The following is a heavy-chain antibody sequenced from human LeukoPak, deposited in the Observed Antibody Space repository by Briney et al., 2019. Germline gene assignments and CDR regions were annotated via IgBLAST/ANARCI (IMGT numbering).Heavy chain of an antibody. D-gene: IGHD3-10*01. Sequence: GESLKISCKGSGYSFTSYWISWVRQMPGKGLEWMGRIDPSDSYTNYSPSFQGHVTISADKSISTAYLRWSSLKASDTAMYYCARWVMVREPFDYWGQGTLVTVSS. CDR2: IDPSDSYT. V-gene: IGHV5-10-1*01. J-gene: IGHJ4*02. CDR1: GYSFTSYW. CDR3: ARWVMVREPFDY.